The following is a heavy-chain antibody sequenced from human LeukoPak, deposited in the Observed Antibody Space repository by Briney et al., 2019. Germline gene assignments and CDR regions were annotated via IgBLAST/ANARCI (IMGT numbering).Heavy chain of an antibody. Sequence: RASVKVSCKASGYTFTGYYMHWVRQAPGQGLEWMGWINPNSGGTNYAQKFQGRVTMTRDTSISTAYMELSRLRSDDTAVYYCGRASLGNWRGGSCWGGGGSDYWGQGTLVTVSS. CDR2: INPNSGGT. V-gene: IGHV1-2*02. CDR3: GRASLGNWRGGSCWGGGGSDY. J-gene: IGHJ4*02. CDR1: GYTFTGYY. D-gene: IGHD2-15*01.